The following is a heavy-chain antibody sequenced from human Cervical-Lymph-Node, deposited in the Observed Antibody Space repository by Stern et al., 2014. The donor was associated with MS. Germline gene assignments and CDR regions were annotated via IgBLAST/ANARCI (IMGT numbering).Heavy chain of an antibody. Sequence: EVPLVQSGAEVKKPGESLKISCKGSGYSFTANWIAWVRQMPGKGLEWMGIIYPGACDTRYSPSFQGQVTISADKSISTAYLQWSSLKASDTAMYYCARDYGDYAFDYWGQGTLVTVSS. J-gene: IGHJ4*02. CDR2: IYPGACDT. CDR1: GYSFTANW. D-gene: IGHD4-17*01. V-gene: IGHV5-51*01. CDR3: ARDYGDYAFDY.